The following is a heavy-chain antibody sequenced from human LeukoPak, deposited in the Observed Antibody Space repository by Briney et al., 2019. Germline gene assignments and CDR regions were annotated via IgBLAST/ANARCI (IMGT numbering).Heavy chain of an antibody. Sequence: GGSLRLSCAASGFTFSSYEMNWVRQAPGKGLEWVSKVSSSRSTMYYADSVKGRFTISRDNAKNSLFLQMNSLRAEDTAIYYCARRFDLWGQGTLVTVSS. CDR1: GFTFSSYE. CDR3: ARRFDL. CDR2: VSSSRSTM. V-gene: IGHV3-48*03. J-gene: IGHJ5*02.